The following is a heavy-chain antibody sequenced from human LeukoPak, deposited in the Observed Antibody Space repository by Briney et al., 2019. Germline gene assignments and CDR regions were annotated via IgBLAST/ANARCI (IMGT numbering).Heavy chain of an antibody. D-gene: IGHD3-3*01. J-gene: IGHJ6*01. Sequence: PSETLSLTCAVYGGSFSDYYWSWIRQPPGKGLEWIGEINNGGSTNYNPSLKSRVTLSVDPSKNQSSLKLSSASGADPAVYDCEREGGLEWLFLDAWGKGTKV. CDR2: INNGGST. V-gene: IGHV4-34*01. CDR1: GGSFSDYY. CDR3: EREGGLEWLFLDA.